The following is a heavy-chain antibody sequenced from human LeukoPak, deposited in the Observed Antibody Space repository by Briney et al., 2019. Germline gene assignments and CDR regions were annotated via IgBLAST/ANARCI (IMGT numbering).Heavy chain of an antibody. Sequence: GESLKISCKGSGXSFTSYWIGWVRQMPGKGLEWMGIIYPGDSDTRYSPSFQGQVTISADKSISTAYLQWSSLKASDTAMYYCARQGDYYDSSGYIDYWGQGTLVTVSS. J-gene: IGHJ4*02. V-gene: IGHV5-51*01. CDR3: ARQGDYYDSSGYIDY. CDR2: IYPGDSDT. D-gene: IGHD3-22*01. CDR1: GXSFTSYW.